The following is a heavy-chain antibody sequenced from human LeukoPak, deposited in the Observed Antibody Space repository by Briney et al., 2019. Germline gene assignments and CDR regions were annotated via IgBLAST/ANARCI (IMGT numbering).Heavy chain of an antibody. CDR1: GFTFDDYG. Sequence: GGSLRLSCAASGFTFDDYGMSWVRRAAGKGLEWVSGIDWNGGSTGYADSVKGRFTISRDNAKNSLYLQMHSLRAEDTALYYCAREHLTSVTTEDSWFDPWGQGTLVTVSS. J-gene: IGHJ5*02. CDR2: IDWNGGST. D-gene: IGHD4-17*01. V-gene: IGHV3-20*04. CDR3: AREHLTSVTTEDSWFDP.